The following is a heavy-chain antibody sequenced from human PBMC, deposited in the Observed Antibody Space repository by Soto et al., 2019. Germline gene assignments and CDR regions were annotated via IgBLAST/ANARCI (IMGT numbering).Heavy chain of an antibody. D-gene: IGHD1-1*01. Sequence: GGSLRLSCAASGFTFSSYGMHWVRQAPGKGLEWVAVIWYDGSNKYYADSVKGRFTISRDNSKNTLYLQMNSLRAEDTAVYYCARDPFRGATTGYYFDYWGQGTLVTVSS. CDR2: IWYDGSNK. V-gene: IGHV3-33*01. J-gene: IGHJ4*02. CDR3: ARDPFRGATTGYYFDY. CDR1: GFTFSSYG.